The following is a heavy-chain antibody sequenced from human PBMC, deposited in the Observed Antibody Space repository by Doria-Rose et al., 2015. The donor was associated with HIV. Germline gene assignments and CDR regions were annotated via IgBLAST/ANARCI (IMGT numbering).Heavy chain of an antibody. CDR3: ARIKSSRWYHKYYFDF. J-gene: IGHJ4*02. V-gene: IGHV2-26*01. CDR2: IFSDDER. CDR1: GVSLSSPGMG. Sequence: QVTLKESGPVLVKPTETLTLTCTVSGVSLSSPGMGVSWIRQPPGEALEWLANIFSDDERSYKTSLQSRLTISRGTSKSQVVLTMTDMDPVDTATYYCARIKSSRWYHKYYFDFWGQGTLVIVSA. D-gene: IGHD6-13*01.